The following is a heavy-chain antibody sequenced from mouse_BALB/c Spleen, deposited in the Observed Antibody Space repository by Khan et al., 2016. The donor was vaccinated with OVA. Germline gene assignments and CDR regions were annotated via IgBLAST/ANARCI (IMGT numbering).Heavy chain of an antibody. J-gene: IGHJ4*01. Sequence: QVTLKESGPGILQPSQTLSLTCSLSGFSLSTSGMGVSWIRQPSGRGLEWLAHIYWDDDKRYNLSLKSRLTISNDTSSNLVFLKITSVDNGDTATYSSARNITTYYYAMDYWGQGTSVTVSS. V-gene: IGHV8-12*01. CDR2: IYWDDDK. CDR3: ARNITTYYYAMDY. D-gene: IGHD2-4*01. CDR1: GFSLSTSGMG.